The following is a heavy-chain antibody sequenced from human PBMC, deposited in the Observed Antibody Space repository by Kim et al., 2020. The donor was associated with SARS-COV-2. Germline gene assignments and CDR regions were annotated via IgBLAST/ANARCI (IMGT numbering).Heavy chain of an antibody. V-gene: IGHV4-39*01. J-gene: IGHJ4*02. CDR3: ARLDDDFGDLDY. CDR2: IFFSGKT. D-gene: IGHD3-10*01. Sequence: SETLSLTCTVSGGSVTDSEYYWGWIRQPPGKGLEWIGSIFFSGKTYYNSSLESRTTISVDTTKNQFSLKLNSVTAADTAMYWCARLDDDFGDLDYWGQGTLIIVSS. CDR1: GGSVTDSEYY.